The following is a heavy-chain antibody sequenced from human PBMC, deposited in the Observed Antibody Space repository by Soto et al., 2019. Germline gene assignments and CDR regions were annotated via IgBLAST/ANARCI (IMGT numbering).Heavy chain of an antibody. D-gene: IGHD5-12*01. J-gene: IGHJ4*02. CDR1: GYTFTSYY. CDR2: INPSGGST. Sequence: ASVKVSCKASGYTFTSYYMHWVRQAPGQGLEWMGIINPSGGSTSYAQKFQGRVTMTRDTSTSTVYMELSSLRSEDTAVYYCARVSNRAWIRLQYYFDYWGQAPLVTVSS. V-gene: IGHV1-46*03. CDR3: ARVSNRAWIRLQYYFDY.